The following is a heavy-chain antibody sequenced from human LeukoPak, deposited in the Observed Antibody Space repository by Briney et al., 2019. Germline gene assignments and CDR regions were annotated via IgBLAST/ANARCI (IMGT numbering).Heavy chain of an antibody. V-gene: IGHV1-18*01. CDR3: AREGDNYYYMDV. D-gene: IGHD3-10*01. CDR2: ISAYNGNT. Sequence: ASVKVSCKASVYTFTSYGITWVRQAPGQGLEWMGWISAYNGNTNYAQKFQGRVTMTTDTSTSTAYMELRSLRSDDTAVYYCAREGDNYYYMDVWGKGTTVTVSS. J-gene: IGHJ6*03. CDR1: VYTFTSYG.